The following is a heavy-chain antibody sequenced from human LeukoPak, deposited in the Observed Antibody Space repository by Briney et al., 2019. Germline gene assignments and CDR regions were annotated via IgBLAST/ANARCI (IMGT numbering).Heavy chain of an antibody. Sequence: SQTLSLTCTVSGGSISSGGYYWSWIRQPPGKGLEWIGYTYHSGSTYYNPSLKSRVTISVDRSKNQFSLKLSSVTAADTAVYYCARDGRYSYGSGADYWGQGTLVTASS. CDR1: GGSISSGGYY. CDR2: TYHSGST. D-gene: IGHD5-18*01. CDR3: ARDGRYSYGSGADY. V-gene: IGHV4-30-2*01. J-gene: IGHJ4*02.